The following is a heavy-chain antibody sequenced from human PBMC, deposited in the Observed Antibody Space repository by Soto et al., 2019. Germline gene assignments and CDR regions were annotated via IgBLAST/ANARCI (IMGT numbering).Heavy chain of an antibody. J-gene: IGHJ4*02. CDR3: ARGRSLQLIYFDY. CDR2: IYYSGST. D-gene: IGHD5-12*01. Sequence: QVQLQESGPGLVKPSETLSLTCTVSGGSISSYYWSWIRQPPGKGLEWIGCIYYSGSTNYNPSLKSRVTISVDTSKNQFSLNLRSVTAADTAVYYCARGRSLQLIYFDYWGQGTLVTVSS. CDR1: GGSISSYY. V-gene: IGHV4-59*01.